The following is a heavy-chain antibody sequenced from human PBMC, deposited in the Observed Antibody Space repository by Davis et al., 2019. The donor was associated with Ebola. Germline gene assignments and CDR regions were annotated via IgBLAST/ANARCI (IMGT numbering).Heavy chain of an antibody. D-gene: IGHD5-12*01. CDR3: ARDSGYEPDYYYYYGMDV. Sequence: AASVKVSCKASGYTFTNYGITWVRQAPGQGLEWMGWINPHNGNTNYAQNVQGRVIMTSDTATTTAYMEVGSLRSDDTAAYYCARDSGYEPDYYYYYGMDVWGQGTTVTVSS. CDR1: GYTFTNYG. J-gene: IGHJ6*02. V-gene: IGHV1-18*04. CDR2: INPHNGNT.